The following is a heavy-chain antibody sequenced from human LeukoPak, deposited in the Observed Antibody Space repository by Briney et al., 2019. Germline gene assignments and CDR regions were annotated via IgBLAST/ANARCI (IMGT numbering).Heavy chain of an antibody. Sequence: SETLSLTCTVSGYSISTGYYWDWIRQPPGKGLEWIGTFYHGGSTNYNPSLKSRVTISVDTSKNQFSLKLSSVTAADTAVYYCARGGIAARQRLYYYYYMDVWGKGTTVTVSS. V-gene: IGHV4-38-2*02. CDR3: ARGGIAARQRLYYYYYMDV. D-gene: IGHD6-6*01. CDR2: FYHGGST. J-gene: IGHJ6*03. CDR1: GYSISTGYY.